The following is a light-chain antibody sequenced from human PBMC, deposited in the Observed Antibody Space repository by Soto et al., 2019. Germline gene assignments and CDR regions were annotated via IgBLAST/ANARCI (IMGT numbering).Light chain of an antibody. CDR3: TSYTSSFTYV. J-gene: IGLJ1*01. CDR2: DVS. V-gene: IGLV2-14*03. CDR1: SSDVGGYNF. Sequence: QSVLTQPASVSGSPGQSITISCTGTSSDVGGYNFVSWYQHHPGKAPELIIYDVSYRTSGVSNRFSVSKSGNTASLTISGLQAEDEADYYCTSYTSSFTYVFGTGTKVTVL.